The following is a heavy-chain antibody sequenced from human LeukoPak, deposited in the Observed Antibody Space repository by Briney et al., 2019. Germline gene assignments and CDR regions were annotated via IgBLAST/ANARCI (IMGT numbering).Heavy chain of an antibody. V-gene: IGHV4-59*08. CDR3: ARRDMARGTDY. CDR2: IYYSGST. Sequence: SETLSLTCTVSGGSISSYYWSWIRQPPGKGLEWIGYIYYSGSTNYNPSLKSRVTISVDTSKNQFSLKLSSVTAADTAVYYCARRDMARGTDYWGQGTLVTVSS. CDR1: GGSISSYY. D-gene: IGHD3-10*01. J-gene: IGHJ4*02.